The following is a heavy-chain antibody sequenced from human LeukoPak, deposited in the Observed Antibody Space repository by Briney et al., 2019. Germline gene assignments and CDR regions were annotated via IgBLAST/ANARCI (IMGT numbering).Heavy chain of an antibody. V-gene: IGHV4-59*12. CDR1: SDSISSDY. J-gene: IGHJ5*02. Sequence: PSETLSLTCTVSSDSISSDYWSWIRQPPGKGLEWIGYIYYSGSTNYNPSLKSRVTISVDTSKNQFSLKLSSVTAADTAVYYCARDLRVRGAGRGGFDPWGQGTLVTISS. CDR3: ARDLRVRGAGRGGFDP. CDR2: IYYSGST. D-gene: IGHD3-10*01.